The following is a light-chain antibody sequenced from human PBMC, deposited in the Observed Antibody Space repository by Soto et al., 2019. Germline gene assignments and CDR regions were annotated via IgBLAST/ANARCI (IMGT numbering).Light chain of an antibody. CDR1: PAINIY. V-gene: IGKV1-33*01. J-gene: IGKJ3*01. Sequence: DLQMTQSPSSLSASVGDRVTITCQASPAINIYLNWYQQKLGKAPNLLIYEASNLQKGVPSRFTGGGSGTHFTLTINSLQPEDSGTYYCQQYDNLPVTFGPGTKLDI. CDR2: EAS. CDR3: QQYDNLPVT.